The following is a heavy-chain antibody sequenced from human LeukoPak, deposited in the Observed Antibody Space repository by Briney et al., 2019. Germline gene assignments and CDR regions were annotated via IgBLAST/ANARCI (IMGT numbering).Heavy chain of an antibody. V-gene: IGHV1-46*01. CDR3: ATAPDSYGPKMNAFDI. CDR2: INPSGGST. D-gene: IGHD5-18*01. Sequence: ASVKVSCKASGYTFTSYYMHWVRQAPGQGLEWMGIINPSGGSTSYAQKFQGRVTMTRDMSTSTVYMELSSLRSEDTAVYYRATAPDSYGPKMNAFDIWGQGTMVTVSS. J-gene: IGHJ3*02. CDR1: GYTFTSYY.